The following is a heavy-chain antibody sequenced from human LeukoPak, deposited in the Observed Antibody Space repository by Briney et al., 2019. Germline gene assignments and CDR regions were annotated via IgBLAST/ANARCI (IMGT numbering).Heavy chain of an antibody. V-gene: IGHV1-69*04. CDR2: IIPIFGIA. Sequence: GSSVKVSCKASGGTFSSYAISWVRQAPGQGLEWMGRIIPIFGIANYAQKFQGRVTITAVKSTSTAYMELSSLRSEDTAVYYCARAGYCSGGSCFALDYWGQGTLVTVSS. CDR3: ARAGYCSGGSCFALDY. CDR1: GGTFSSYA. D-gene: IGHD2-15*01. J-gene: IGHJ4*02.